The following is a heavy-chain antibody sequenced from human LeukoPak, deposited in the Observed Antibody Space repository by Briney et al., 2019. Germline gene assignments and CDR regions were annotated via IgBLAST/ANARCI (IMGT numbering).Heavy chain of an antibody. CDR2: ISGSGGST. V-gene: IGHV3-23*01. Sequence: GGSLRLSCAASGFTFSSYAMSWVRQTPGKGLEWVSAISGSGGSTYYADSVKGRFTISRDNSKNTLYLQMNSLRAEDTAVYYCAKGISGYDYFDYWGRGTLVTVSS. CDR1: GFTFSSYA. J-gene: IGHJ4*02. D-gene: IGHD5-12*01. CDR3: AKGISGYDYFDY.